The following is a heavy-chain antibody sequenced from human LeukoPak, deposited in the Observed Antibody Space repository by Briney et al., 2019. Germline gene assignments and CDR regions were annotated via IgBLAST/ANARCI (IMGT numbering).Heavy chain of an antibody. CDR3: TRGGSYGDF. J-gene: IGHJ4*02. CDR2: MKSDGSSR. D-gene: IGHD3-16*01. Sequence: GGSLRLSCEASGFTFRSYWMHWVRQAPGRGLVWVSSMKSDGSSRTYADCVKGRFTISRDNTKNTLYLQMSSLIAADTAVYYCTRGGSYGDFWGQGTLVTVSS. CDR1: GFTFRSYW. V-gene: IGHV3-74*01.